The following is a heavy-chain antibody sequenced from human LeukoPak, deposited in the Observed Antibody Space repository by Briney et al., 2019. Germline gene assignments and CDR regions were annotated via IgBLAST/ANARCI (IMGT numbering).Heavy chain of an antibody. J-gene: IGHJ4*02. CDR3: ARDEIGVGDY. Sequence: PSETLSLTCAVYGGSFSGYYWSWIRQPPGKGLEWIGEINHSGSTNYNPSLKSRVTISVDTSKNQFSLKLSSVTAADTAVYYCARDEIGVGDYWGQGTLVTVSS. D-gene: IGHD3-22*01. V-gene: IGHV4-34*01. CDR2: INHSGST. CDR1: GGSFSGYY.